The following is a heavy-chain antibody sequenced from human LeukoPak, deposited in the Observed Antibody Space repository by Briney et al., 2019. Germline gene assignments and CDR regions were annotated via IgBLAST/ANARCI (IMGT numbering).Heavy chain of an antibody. CDR3: ARDQLVRGVKYYFDY. V-gene: IGHV3-33*01. J-gene: IGHJ4*02. D-gene: IGHD3-10*01. CDR1: GFTFSSYG. CDR2: IWYDGSNK. Sequence: GGSLRLSCAASGFTFSSYGMHWVRQAPGKGLEWVAVIWYDGSNKYYADSVKGRFTISRDNSKNTLYLQMNSLRAEDTAVYYCARDQLVRGVKYYFDYWGQGTLVTVSS.